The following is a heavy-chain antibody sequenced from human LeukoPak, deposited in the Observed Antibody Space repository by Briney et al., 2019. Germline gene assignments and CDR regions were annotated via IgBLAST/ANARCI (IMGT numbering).Heavy chain of an antibody. CDR1: GGSISSSSYY. D-gene: IGHD4-17*01. J-gene: IGHJ4*02. CDR2: IYYSGST. Sequence: SETLSLTCTISGGSISSSSYYWGWIRQPPGKGLEWIANIYYSGSTYYNPSLKSRVTISVDTSKNQFSLKLSSVTAADTAVYYCARVGHDYGDYVEAWGQGTLVTVSS. CDR3: ARVGHDYGDYVEA. V-gene: IGHV4-39*07.